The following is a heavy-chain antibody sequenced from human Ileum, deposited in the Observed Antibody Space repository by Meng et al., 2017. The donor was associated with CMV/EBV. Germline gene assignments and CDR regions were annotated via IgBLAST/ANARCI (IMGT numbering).Heavy chain of an antibody. V-gene: IGHV3-21*01. D-gene: IGHD2-2*01. Sequence: GGSLRLSCAASGFTFRSYDMRWVRQAPEKGLQWVSTIGGSGTSTYYADSVKGRFTISRDNAKNSLYLQMNSLRAEDTAVYYCARVQYCSSTSCPTPYYYYYYGMDVWGQGTTVTVSS. CDR1: GFTFRSYD. J-gene: IGHJ6*02. CDR3: ARVQYCSSTSCPTPYYYYYYGMDV. CDR2: IGGSGTST.